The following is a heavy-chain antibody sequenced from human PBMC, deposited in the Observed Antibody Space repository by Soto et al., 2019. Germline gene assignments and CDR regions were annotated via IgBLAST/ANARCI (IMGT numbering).Heavy chain of an antibody. CDR3: ARDKGGAAFDY. Sequence: QVQLVESGGGVVQPGRSLRLSCAASGFTFSSYAMHWVRQAPGKGLEWVAVISYDGSNKYYADSVKGRFTISRDNSKNTLYLQMNSLRAEDTAGYYCARDKGGAAFDYWGQGTLVTVSS. CDR1: GFTFSSYA. D-gene: IGHD2-15*01. CDR2: ISYDGSNK. V-gene: IGHV3-30-3*01. J-gene: IGHJ4*02.